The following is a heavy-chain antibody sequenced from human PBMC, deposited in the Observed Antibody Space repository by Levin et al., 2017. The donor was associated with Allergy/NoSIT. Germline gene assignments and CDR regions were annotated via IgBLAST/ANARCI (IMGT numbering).Heavy chain of an antibody. D-gene: IGHD5-12*01. V-gene: IGHV7-4-1*02. Sequence: AASVKVSCKASGYTLTSSAMNWVRQAPGQGLEWMGWINTDTGNPTYAQGFTGRFVFSLDTSVSTAYLQISSLKAEDTAVSYCASMGFYSGYDYGRFDPWGQGTLVTVSS. CDR2: INTDTGNP. CDR3: ASMGFYSGYDYGRFDP. CDR1: GYTLTSSA. J-gene: IGHJ5*02.